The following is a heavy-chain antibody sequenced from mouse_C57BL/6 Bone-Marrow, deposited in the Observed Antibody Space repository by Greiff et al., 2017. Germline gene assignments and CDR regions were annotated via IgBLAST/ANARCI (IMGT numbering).Heavy chain of an antibody. CDR3: AIEGIYYDYDGYAMDY. CDR1: GYTFTSYW. V-gene: IGHV1-74*01. J-gene: IGHJ4*01. D-gene: IGHD2-4*01. CDR2: INPSDSVT. Sequence: QVQLQQPGAELVKPGASVKLSCKDSGYTFTSYWMHWVKQRPGQGLEWIGRINPSDSVTTSNQKFKGKATLTVDKSSSTAYMQLSSLTSENSAVYYCAIEGIYYDYDGYAMDYWGQGTSVTVSS.